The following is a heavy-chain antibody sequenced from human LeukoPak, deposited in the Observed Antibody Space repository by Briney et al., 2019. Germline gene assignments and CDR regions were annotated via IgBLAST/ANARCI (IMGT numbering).Heavy chain of an antibody. CDR3: ARDTGGLVTHFDY. V-gene: IGHV3-7*03. CDR1: GFDFGSYW. J-gene: IGHJ4*02. Sequence: GGSLRLSCAASGFDFGSYWMSWVRQTPGKGLEWVANIKYDEIEKYHVDSVKGRFTISRDNAKNSLYLQMNSLRAEDTAIYYRARDTGGLVTHFDYWGQGTLVTVSS. D-gene: IGHD5-18*01. CDR2: IKYDEIEK.